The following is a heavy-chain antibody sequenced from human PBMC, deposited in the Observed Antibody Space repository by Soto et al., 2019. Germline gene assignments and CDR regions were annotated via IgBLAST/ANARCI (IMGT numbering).Heavy chain of an antibody. CDR2: INAGNGQT. CDR3: VRDTSSVPDY. J-gene: IGHJ4*02. D-gene: IGHD3-22*01. CDR1: GYTFTSYT. Sequence: ASVKVSCKTSGYTFTSYTMHWVRQAPGQRLEWMGWINAGNGQTTYSQRFQDRLTLTRDTSARTVYMELSSLTSDYAGIYYCVRDTSSVPDYWGQGTPVTVSS. V-gene: IGHV1-3*01.